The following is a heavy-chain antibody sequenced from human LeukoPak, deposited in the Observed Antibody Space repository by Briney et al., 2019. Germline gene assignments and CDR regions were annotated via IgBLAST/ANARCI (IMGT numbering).Heavy chain of an antibody. CDR3: AKAVRQWLLPLQFDP. CDR1: GFTFSSYA. J-gene: IGHJ5*02. D-gene: IGHD3-22*01. CDR2: ISYDGSNK. Sequence: GRSLGLSCAASGFTFSSYAMHWVRQAPGKGLEWVAVISYDGSNKYYADSVKGRFTISRDNSKNTLYLQMNSLRAEDTAVYYCAKAVRQWLLPLQFDPWGQGTLVTVSS. V-gene: IGHV3-30-3*01.